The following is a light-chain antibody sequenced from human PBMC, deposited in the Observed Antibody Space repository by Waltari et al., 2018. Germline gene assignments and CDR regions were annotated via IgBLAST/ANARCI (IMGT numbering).Light chain of an antibody. CDR2: EVY. CDR1: SRDVGGYTF. Sequence: QSALTQPASVSGSPGQSITISFTGPSRDVGGYTFVSWYQQHPGKVPKPIIYEVYNRPSGVSYRFSGSKSGNTASLTISGLQAEDEADYYCSSYTSSSTGIFGGGTKLTVL. J-gene: IGLJ2*01. CDR3: SSYTSSSTGI. V-gene: IGLV2-14*01.